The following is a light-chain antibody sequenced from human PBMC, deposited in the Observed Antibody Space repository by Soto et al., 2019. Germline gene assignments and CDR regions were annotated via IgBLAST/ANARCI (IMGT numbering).Light chain of an antibody. V-gene: IGKV3-20*01. CDR1: QSVSNRE. J-gene: IGKJ3*01. Sequence: ETGMTESPDTLSLSPGERATLSGRASQSVSNREIAWYQQIPGQAPRLLIFGTSNRATGIPDRFSGSGSGTDFTLSIRRLEPEEFAVYYCQQSGSSPPFIFRPGTKLDIK. CDR2: GTS. CDR3: QQSGSSPPFI.